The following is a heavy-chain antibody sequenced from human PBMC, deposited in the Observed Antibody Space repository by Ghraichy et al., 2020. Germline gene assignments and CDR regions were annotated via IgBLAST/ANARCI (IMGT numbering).Heavy chain of an antibody. CDR1: GGSFSGYY. J-gene: IGHJ2*01. CDR3: AKVPLRLRWYFDH. V-gene: IGHV4-59*01. D-gene: IGHD5-12*01. Sequence: SETLSLTCAVYGGSFSGYYWSWIRQPPGKGLEWIGYIFYSGDTNYNPSLKSRLTISMDTSKNQFSLNLNSVTAADTAVYYCAKVPLRLRWYFDHWGHGTLVTVSS. CDR2: IFYSGDT.